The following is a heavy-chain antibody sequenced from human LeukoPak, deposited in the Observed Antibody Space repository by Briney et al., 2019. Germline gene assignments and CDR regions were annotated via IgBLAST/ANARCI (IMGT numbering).Heavy chain of an antibody. Sequence: GGSLRLSCAASGFTFSSYWMHWVRQAPGRGLVWVSRINSDGSSTSYADSVKGRFTISRDNAKNTLYLQMNSLRAEDTAVYYCARGLPYYYYMDVWGKGTTVTVSS. CDR2: INSDGSST. CDR3: ARGLPYYYYMDV. J-gene: IGHJ6*03. D-gene: IGHD4-11*01. V-gene: IGHV3-74*01. CDR1: GFTFSSYW.